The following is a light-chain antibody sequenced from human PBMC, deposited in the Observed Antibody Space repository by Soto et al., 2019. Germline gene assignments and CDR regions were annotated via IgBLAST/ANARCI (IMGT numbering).Light chain of an antibody. V-gene: IGKV3-20*01. CDR1: QSLDSFY. Sequence: EIVLTQSPGTLSLSPGERATLSCRASQSLDSFYLAWYQQKPGQPPRLLIYSASNRAAGIPDRFSGSESGTDFTLTISRVEPEDFAVYYCQQYNNWWTFGQGTKVEIK. CDR2: SAS. CDR3: QQYNNWWT. J-gene: IGKJ1*01.